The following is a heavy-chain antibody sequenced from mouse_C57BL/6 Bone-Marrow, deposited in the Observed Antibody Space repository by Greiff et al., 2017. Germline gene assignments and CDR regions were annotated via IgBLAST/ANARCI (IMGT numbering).Heavy chain of an antibody. Sequence: VQLQQSGPELVKPGASVKISCKASGYSFTDYNMNWVKQSNGKSLEWIGVINPNYGTTSYNQQFKGKATLTVDQSSSTAFMQLNSLTSEDSAVYYCATTVVAPYYFDYWGQGTTLTVSS. V-gene: IGHV1-39*01. CDR1: GYSFTDYN. CDR3: ATTVVAPYYFDY. CDR2: INPNYGTT. J-gene: IGHJ2*01. D-gene: IGHD1-1*01.